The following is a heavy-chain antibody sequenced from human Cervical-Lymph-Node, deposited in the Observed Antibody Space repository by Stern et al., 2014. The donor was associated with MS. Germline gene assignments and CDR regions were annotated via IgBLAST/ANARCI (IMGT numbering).Heavy chain of an antibody. D-gene: IGHD1-1*01. CDR1: GGSISSYY. CDR3: ARWGERQDAFDI. Sequence: QVQLQESGPGLVKPSETLSLTCTVSGGSISSYYWSWIRQPPGKGLGWIGYIYYSGSTNYNPSLKSRVTISVDTSKNQFSLKLSSVTAADTAVYYCARWGERQDAFDIWGQGTMVTVSS. J-gene: IGHJ3*02. CDR2: IYYSGST. V-gene: IGHV4-59*01.